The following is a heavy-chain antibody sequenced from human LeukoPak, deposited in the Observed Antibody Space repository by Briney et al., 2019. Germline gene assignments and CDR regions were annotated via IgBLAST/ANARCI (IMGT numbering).Heavy chain of an antibody. J-gene: IGHJ4*02. CDR2: IYYSGST. CDR3: ARTQLWFGEAYFDY. V-gene: IGHV4-39*01. CDR1: GGSISSSSYY. Sequence: SETLSLTCTVSGGSISSSSYYWGWIRQPPGKGLEWIGSIYYSGSTYYNPSLKSRVTISVDTSKNRFSLKLSSVTAADTAVYYCARTQLWFGEAYFDYWGQGTLVTVSS. D-gene: IGHD3-10*01.